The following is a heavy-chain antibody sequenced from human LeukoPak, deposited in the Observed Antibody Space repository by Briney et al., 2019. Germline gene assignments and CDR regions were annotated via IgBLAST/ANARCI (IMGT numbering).Heavy chain of an antibody. Sequence: ASVKVSCKAFGYTFTNNWMHWVRQAPGQGPEWMGLISPTGGSTAYAQKYQGRVTLTRDMSTSTDYLELSSLRSEDTAVYYCARDNSVRDEAWWFYPWGQGTLVTVSS. CDR1: GYTFTNNW. J-gene: IGHJ5*02. V-gene: IGHV1-46*01. CDR3: ARDNSVRDEAWWFYP. CDR2: ISPTGGST. D-gene: IGHD5-24*01.